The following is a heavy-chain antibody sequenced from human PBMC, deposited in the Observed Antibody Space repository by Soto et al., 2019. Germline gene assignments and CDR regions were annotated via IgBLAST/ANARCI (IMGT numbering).Heavy chain of an antibody. Sequence: QITLKESGPTLVKPTQTLMLTCTFSGFSLSTSGVGVGWIRQPPGKALEWLALIYWDDDKRYSPSLKSRLTITKDTSKNQVVLTMTNMDPVDTATYYCAHSWISGPYDILTGYYTNDAFDIWGQGTMVTVSS. D-gene: IGHD3-9*01. CDR2: IYWDDDK. CDR1: GFSLSTSGVG. J-gene: IGHJ3*02. CDR3: AHSWISGPYDILTGYYTNDAFDI. V-gene: IGHV2-5*02.